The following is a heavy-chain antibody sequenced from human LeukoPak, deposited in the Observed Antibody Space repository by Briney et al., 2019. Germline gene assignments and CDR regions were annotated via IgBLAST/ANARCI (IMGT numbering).Heavy chain of an antibody. J-gene: IGHJ4*02. V-gene: IGHV1-2*02. CDR2: INPNSGGT. D-gene: IGHD3-9*01. CDR3: ARAFPDYDILTGYGHFDY. Sequence: ASVKVSCKASGYTFTGYYMHWVRQAPGQGLEWMGWINPNSGGTNYAQKFQGRVTMTRDTSISTAYMELSSLRSEDTAVYYCARAFPDYDILTGYGHFDYWGQGTLVTVSS. CDR1: GYTFTGYY.